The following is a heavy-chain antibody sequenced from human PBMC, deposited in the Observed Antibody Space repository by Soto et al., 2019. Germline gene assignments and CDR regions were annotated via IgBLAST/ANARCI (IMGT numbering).Heavy chain of an antibody. Sequence: GGSLRLSCAASGFTFSSYAMSWVRQAPGKGLEWVSTISGRGDDTYYTESVRGRFTISRDNSKNTLYVHMNSLRAEDTAVYYCARAQPTYSSSYFDYWGQGTLVTVSS. J-gene: IGHJ4*02. CDR2: ISGRGDDT. CDR1: GFTFSSYA. V-gene: IGHV3-23*01. D-gene: IGHD3-22*01. CDR3: ARAQPTYSSSYFDY.